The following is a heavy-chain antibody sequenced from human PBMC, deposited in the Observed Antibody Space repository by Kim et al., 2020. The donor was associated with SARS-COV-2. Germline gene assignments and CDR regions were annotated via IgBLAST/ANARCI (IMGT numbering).Heavy chain of an antibody. V-gene: IGHV3-74*01. J-gene: IGHJ4*02. D-gene: IGHD6-19*01. Sequence: YADAVEGRFTISRDNAKNTLYLQMNSLRAEDTAVYYCARRAYSSGWWYFDYWGQGTLVTVSS. CDR3: ARRAYSSGWWYFDY.